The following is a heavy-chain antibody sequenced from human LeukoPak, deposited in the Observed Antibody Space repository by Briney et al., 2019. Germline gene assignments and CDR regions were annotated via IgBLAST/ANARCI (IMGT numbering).Heavy chain of an antibody. J-gene: IGHJ4*02. D-gene: IGHD2-2*01. CDR2: LSGSGGDT. CDR1: GFTFKRYA. Sequence: GGALRLSCAASGFTFKRYAMSWVRQAPGKGVGWVSSLSGSGGDTYYAESVKGRFTISRDNSKNTVYLEMNSLRAEDTAVYYCAKDPYGTRYFDYWGQGTLVTVSS. CDR3: AKDPYGTRYFDY. V-gene: IGHV3-23*01.